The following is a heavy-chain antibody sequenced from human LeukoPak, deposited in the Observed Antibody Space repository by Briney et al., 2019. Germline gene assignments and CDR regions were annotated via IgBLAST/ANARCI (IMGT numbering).Heavy chain of an antibody. V-gene: IGHV3-23*01. J-gene: IGHJ4*02. D-gene: IGHD6-6*01. Sequence: GGSLRLSCAASGFSFGSYAMSWVRQAAGKGLEWVSEICGSVSGSGDCTHYADSVKGRFTISRDNSKSTLSLQMNSLTAEDTAVYYCAKEIDYISSSQFDCWGQGTLVTVSS. CDR3: AKEIDYISSSQFDC. CDR2: ICGSVSGSGDCT. CDR1: GFSFGSYA.